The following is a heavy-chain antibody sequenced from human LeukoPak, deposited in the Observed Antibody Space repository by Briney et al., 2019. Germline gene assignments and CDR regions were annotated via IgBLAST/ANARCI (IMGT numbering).Heavy chain of an antibody. D-gene: IGHD3-9*01. CDR2: IYSGGST. Sequence: GGSLRLSCAASGFTFSSYAMSWVRQAPGEGLEWVSVIYSGGSTYYADSVKGRFTISRDNSKNTLYLQMNSLRAEDTAVYYCARRYYDILTGYYKTGMDVWGQGTTVTVSS. CDR3: ARRYYDILTGYYKTGMDV. J-gene: IGHJ6*02. V-gene: IGHV3-66*01. CDR1: GFTFSSYA.